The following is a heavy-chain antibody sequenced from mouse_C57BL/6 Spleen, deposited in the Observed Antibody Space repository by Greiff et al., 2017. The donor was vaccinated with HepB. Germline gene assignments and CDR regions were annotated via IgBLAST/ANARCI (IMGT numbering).Heavy chain of an antibody. Sequence: QVQLQQPGAELVMPGASVKLSCKASGYTFTSYWMHWVKQRPGQGLEWIGEIDPSDSYTNYNQKFKGKSTVTVDKSSSTAYMQLSSLTSEDSAVYYCARGGLPKAMDYWGQGTSVTVSS. D-gene: IGHD3-1*01. V-gene: IGHV1-69*01. CDR1: GYTFTSYW. CDR3: ARGGLPKAMDY. J-gene: IGHJ4*01. CDR2: IDPSDSYT.